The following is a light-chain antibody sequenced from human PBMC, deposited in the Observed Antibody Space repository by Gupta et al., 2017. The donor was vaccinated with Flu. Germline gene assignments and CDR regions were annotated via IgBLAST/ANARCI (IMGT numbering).Light chain of an antibody. Sequence: TISCCGASSDVGGYNYVSWYQQHPGKAPKLIIFEVTTRPSGGASRFSGSKSGNTASLTISGLQAEDEADYHCSSYINSNTPPTVFGGGTKLTVL. CDR2: EVT. CDR3: SSYINSNTPPTV. V-gene: IGLV2-14*01. J-gene: IGLJ2*01. CDR1: SSDVGGYNY.